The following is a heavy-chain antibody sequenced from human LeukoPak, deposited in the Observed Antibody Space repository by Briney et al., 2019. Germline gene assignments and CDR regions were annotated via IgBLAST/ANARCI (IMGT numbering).Heavy chain of an antibody. Sequence: SQTLSLTCAISGDSVSSNSSAWNWIRQSPSRGLEWLGRTYYRSKWYNDYAVSVKSRITINPDTSKNQFSLQLNSVTPEDTAVYYCARDAQVGIAAAGDLFDYWGQGNLVTVSS. V-gene: IGHV6-1*01. CDR1: GDSVSSNSSA. CDR2: TYYRSKWYN. D-gene: IGHD6-13*01. CDR3: ARDAQVGIAAAGDLFDY. J-gene: IGHJ4*02.